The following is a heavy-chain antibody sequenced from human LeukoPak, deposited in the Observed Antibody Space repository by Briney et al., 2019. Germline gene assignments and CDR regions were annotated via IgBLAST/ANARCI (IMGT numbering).Heavy chain of an antibody. J-gene: IGHJ6*03. CDR2: IIPIFGTA. D-gene: IGHD3-10*01. CDR1: GGTFSSYA. V-gene: IGHV1-69*05. CDR3: ARGPRGASPSRYYYYHMDV. Sequence: SVKVSCKASGGTFSSYAISWVRQAPGQGLEWMGGIIPIFGTANYAQKFQGRVTITTDESTSTAYMELSSLRSEDTAVYYCARGPRGASPSRYYYYHMDVWGKGTTVTVSS.